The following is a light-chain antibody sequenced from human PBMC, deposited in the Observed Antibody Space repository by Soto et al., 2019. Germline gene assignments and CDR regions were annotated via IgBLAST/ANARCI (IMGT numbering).Light chain of an antibody. CDR1: QDISSY. CDR3: QQYDNLLAPT. J-gene: IGKJ4*01. CDR2: DAS. V-gene: IGKV1-33*01. Sequence: DIQMTQSPSSLSTSVGDRVTITCQASQDISSYLNWFQQKPGKAPNLLIFDASKLQTGVPSRFSGSGSGTDFTFTISGLQPEDIATYYCQQYDNLLAPTFGGGTRVDI.